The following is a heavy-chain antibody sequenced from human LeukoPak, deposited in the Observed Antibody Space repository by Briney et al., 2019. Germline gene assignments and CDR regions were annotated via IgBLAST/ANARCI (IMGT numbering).Heavy chain of an antibody. Sequence: ASVKVSCKASGYTLTSYYMHWVRQAPGQGLEWMGIINPSGGSTSYAQKFQGRVTMTRDTSTSTVYMELSSLRSEDTAVYYCARDFLQQQLVRHWFDPWGQGTLVTVSS. J-gene: IGHJ5*02. D-gene: IGHD6-13*01. CDR3: ARDFLQQQLVRHWFDP. V-gene: IGHV1-46*01. CDR2: INPSGGST. CDR1: GYTLTSYY.